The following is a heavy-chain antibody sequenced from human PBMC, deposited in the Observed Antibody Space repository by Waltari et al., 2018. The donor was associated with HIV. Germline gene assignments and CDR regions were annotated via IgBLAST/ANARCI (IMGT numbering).Heavy chain of an antibody. CDR1: GFTFSSYS. CDR2: ISSTSNTI. CDR3: AKEVVALPHYYYYGLDV. V-gene: IGHV3-48*04. J-gene: IGHJ6*02. D-gene: IGHD2-15*01. Sequence: EVQLVESGGGLVQPGGSLRFSCAASGFTFSSYSTTGLRQAPGKGLELVSYISSTSNTIYYGDSVKGRFTVSRDNAKNSLSLQMNSLRAEDTAVYFCAKEVVALPHYYYYGLDVWGQGTTVTVSS.